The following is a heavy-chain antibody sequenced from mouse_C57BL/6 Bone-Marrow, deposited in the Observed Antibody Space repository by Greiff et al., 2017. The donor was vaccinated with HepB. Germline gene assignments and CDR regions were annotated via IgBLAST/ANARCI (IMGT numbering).Heavy chain of an antibody. J-gene: IGHJ4*01. D-gene: IGHD1-1*01. Sequence: ESGPGILQPSQTLSLTCSFSGFSLSTFGMGVGWIRQPSGKGLEWLAHIWWDDDKYYNPALKSRLTISKDTSKNQVFLKIANGDTADTATYYCARRTLYYGSSYDYAMDYWGQGTSVTVSS. V-gene: IGHV8-8*01. CDR3: ARRTLYYGSSYDYAMDY. CDR2: IWWDDDK. CDR1: GFSLSTFGMG.